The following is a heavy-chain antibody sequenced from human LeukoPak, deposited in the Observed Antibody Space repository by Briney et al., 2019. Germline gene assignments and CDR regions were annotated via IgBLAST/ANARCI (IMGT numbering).Heavy chain of an antibody. J-gene: IGHJ6*03. Sequence: SETLSLTCAVYGGSFSSSSYYWGWIRQPPGKGLEWIGSIYYSGSTYYNLSLKSRVTISVDTSKNQFSLKLSSVTAADTAVYYCARDRYSSSSTYYYYYMDVWGKGTTVTVSS. D-gene: IGHD6-6*01. V-gene: IGHV4-39*07. CDR3: ARDRYSSSSTYYYYYMDV. CDR2: IYYSGST. CDR1: GGSFSSSSYY.